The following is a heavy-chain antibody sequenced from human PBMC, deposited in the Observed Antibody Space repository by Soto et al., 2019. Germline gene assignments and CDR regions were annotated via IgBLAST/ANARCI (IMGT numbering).Heavy chain of an antibody. Sequence: ASVKGSCKASGYTFTSYAMHWVRQAPGQRLEWMGWINAGNGNTKYSQKFQGRVTITRDTSASTAYMELSSLRSEDTAVYYCARGLKDIVVVPAAVILYNWFDPWGQGTLVTVSS. CDR1: GYTFTSYA. D-gene: IGHD2-2*01. V-gene: IGHV1-3*01. CDR3: ARGLKDIVVVPAAVILYNWFDP. CDR2: INAGNGNT. J-gene: IGHJ5*02.